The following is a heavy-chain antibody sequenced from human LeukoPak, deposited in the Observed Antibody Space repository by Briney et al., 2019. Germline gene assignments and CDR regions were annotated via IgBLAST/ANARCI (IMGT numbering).Heavy chain of an antibody. J-gene: IGHJ2*01. D-gene: IGHD6-19*01. CDR3: ARGVYSGGIYWYFDL. Sequence: GESLKISCKGSGYSFTSYWIGWVRQMPGKGLEWMGIIYPGDSDTRYSPSFQGQVTISADKSISTAYLQWSSLKASDTAMYYCARGVYSGGIYWYFDLWGRGTLVTVSS. V-gene: IGHV5-51*01. CDR2: IYPGDSDT. CDR1: GYSFTSYW.